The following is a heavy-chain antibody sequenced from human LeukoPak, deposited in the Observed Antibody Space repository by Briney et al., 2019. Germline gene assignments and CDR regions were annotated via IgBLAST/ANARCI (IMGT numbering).Heavy chain of an antibody. CDR1: GYTFTSYD. CDR3: ARGLGSGWHSDWFDP. Sequence: ASVKVSCKASGYTFTSYDINWVRQATGQGLEWMGWMNPDRGNTGCAQKFQGRVTMTRNTSIGTVYMELSSLRSDDTAVYYCARGLGSGWHSDWFDPWGQGTLVTVSS. CDR2: MNPDRGNT. V-gene: IGHV1-8*01. J-gene: IGHJ5*02. D-gene: IGHD6-19*01.